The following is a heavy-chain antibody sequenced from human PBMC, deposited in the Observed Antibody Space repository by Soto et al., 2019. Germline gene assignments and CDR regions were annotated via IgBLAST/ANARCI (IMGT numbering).Heavy chain of an antibody. V-gene: IGHV4-34*01. CDR3: AISITGGVATTPPLYYYYGMDV. D-gene: IGHD5-12*01. CDR2: INHSGST. CDR1: GGSFSGYY. Sequence: TSETLSLTCAVYGGSFSGYYWSWIRQPPGKGLEWIGEINHSGSTNYNPSLKSRVTISVDTSKNQFSLKLSSVTAADTAVYYCAISITGGVATTPPLYYYYGMDVWGQGTTVTVSS. J-gene: IGHJ6*02.